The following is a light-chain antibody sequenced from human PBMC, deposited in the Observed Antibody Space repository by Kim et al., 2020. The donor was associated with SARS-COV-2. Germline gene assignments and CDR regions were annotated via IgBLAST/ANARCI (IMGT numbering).Light chain of an antibody. Sequence: SGSPGQSLTLSCTGTTSDNSVSWYQQHPGNAPKLIIFDVSDRPSGISSRFSGSQSGNTASLTISGLQADDEADYYCSSYTASTTPVFGGGTKVTVL. CDR3: SSYTASTTPV. CDR2: DVS. V-gene: IGLV2-14*03. J-gene: IGLJ2*01. CDR1: TSDNS.